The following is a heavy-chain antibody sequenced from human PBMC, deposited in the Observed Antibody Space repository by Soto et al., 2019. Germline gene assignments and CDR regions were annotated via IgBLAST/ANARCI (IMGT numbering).Heavy chain of an antibody. J-gene: IGHJ5*02. CDR1: GGSFSGYY. CDR2: INHSGST. CDR3: ARGNDECSGGSCYFRSRSWFDP. Sequence: QVQLQQWSAGLLKPSETLSLTCAVYGGSFSGYYWSWIRQPPGKGLKWIGEINHSGSTNYNPSLKSRVTISVDTSKNQFSLKLSSVTAADTAVYYCARGNDECSGGSCYFRSRSWFDPWGQGTLVTVSS. V-gene: IGHV4-34*01. D-gene: IGHD2-15*01.